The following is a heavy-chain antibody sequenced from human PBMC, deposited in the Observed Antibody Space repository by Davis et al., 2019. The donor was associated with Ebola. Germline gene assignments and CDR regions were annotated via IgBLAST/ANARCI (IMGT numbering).Heavy chain of an antibody. V-gene: IGHV4-59*01. CDR2: ISDSGTT. Sequence: MPSETLSLTCSVSGASISSSYWSWIRQSPGKGLEWIGYISDSGTTTNNPSLKSRVTIAVDMSKNQLSLHLRSVTAADTAVYYCARAVYDSVWSGSYRGGFYYMDVWGKGTTVAVSS. CDR3: ARAVYDSVWSGSYRGGFYYMDV. J-gene: IGHJ6*03. D-gene: IGHD3-3*01. CDR1: GASISSSY.